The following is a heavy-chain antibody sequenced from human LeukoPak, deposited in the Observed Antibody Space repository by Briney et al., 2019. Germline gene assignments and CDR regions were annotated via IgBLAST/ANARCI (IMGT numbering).Heavy chain of an antibody. D-gene: IGHD3-10*01. J-gene: IGHJ6*02. CDR3: ASVYGSGSYFHYYYGMDV. V-gene: IGHV3-11*04. CDR2: ISSSDSTI. Sequence: GSLRLSCAASGFTFSDYYMSWIRQAPGKGLEWVSYISSSDSTIYYADSVKGRFTISRDNAKNSLYLQMNSLRAEDTAVYYCASVYGSGSYFHYYYGMDVWGQGTTVTVSS. CDR1: GFTFSDYY.